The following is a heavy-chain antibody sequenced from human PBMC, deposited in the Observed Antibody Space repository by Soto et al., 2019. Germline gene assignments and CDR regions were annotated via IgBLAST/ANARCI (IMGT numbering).Heavy chain of an antibody. CDR2: IRSKANSYAT. CDR3: TSRPDPLGYYRNFYGMDV. J-gene: IGHJ6*02. CDR1: GFTFSGSA. Sequence: EAQLVESGGGLVQPGGSLKLSCAASGFTFSGSAMHWVRQASGKGLEWVGRIRSKANSYATAYAASVKGRFTISRDDSKNTAYLQMNSLKTEDTAVYYCTSRPDPLGYYRNFYGMDVWGQGTTVTVCS. D-gene: IGHD3-22*01. V-gene: IGHV3-73*02.